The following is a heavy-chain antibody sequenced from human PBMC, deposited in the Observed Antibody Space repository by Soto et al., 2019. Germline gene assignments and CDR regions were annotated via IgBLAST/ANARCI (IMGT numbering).Heavy chain of an antibody. V-gene: IGHV4-31*03. CDR2: IYYSGST. CDR1: GGYIRSGGYH. CDR3: ERVLLRRGHYYMDV. D-gene: IGHD1-26*01. J-gene: IGHJ6*03. Sequence: SETLSLTCTVSGGYIRSGGYHRSWIRQHPGKGLEWIGYIYYSGSTYYNPSLKSRVTISVDTSKNQFSLKLSSVTAADTAVYYCERVLLRRGHYYMDVWGKGTTVTVSS.